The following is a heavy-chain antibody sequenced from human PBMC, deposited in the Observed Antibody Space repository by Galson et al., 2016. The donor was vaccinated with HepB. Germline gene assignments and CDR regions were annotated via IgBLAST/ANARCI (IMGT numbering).Heavy chain of an antibody. J-gene: IGHJ4*02. CDR2: ISYDGINK. CDR1: GFNFSTYA. Sequence: SLRLSCAASGFNFSTYAMHWVRQAPGKGLEWVAVISYDGINKFHADSLKGRFTISRDNSKNTLYLQMNSLRVDDTAVYYCARGGYYYGSGHLHWGQGTLVTVSS. V-gene: IGHV3-30-3*01. CDR3: ARGGYYYGSGHLH. D-gene: IGHD3-10*01.